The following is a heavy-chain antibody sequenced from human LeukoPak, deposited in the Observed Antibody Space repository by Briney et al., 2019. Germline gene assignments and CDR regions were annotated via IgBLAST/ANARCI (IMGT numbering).Heavy chain of an antibody. CDR3: AKDQYGSGSYSFDWFDP. V-gene: IGHV3-23*01. CDR1: GFTFSSYA. CDR2: ISGSGGST. D-gene: IGHD3-10*01. J-gene: IGHJ5*02. Sequence: GGSLRLSCAASGFTFSSYAMSWVRQAPGKGLEWVSAISGSGGSTYYAGSVKGRFTISRDNSKNTLYLQMNSLRAEDTAVYYCAKDQYGSGSYSFDWFDPWGQGTLVTVSS.